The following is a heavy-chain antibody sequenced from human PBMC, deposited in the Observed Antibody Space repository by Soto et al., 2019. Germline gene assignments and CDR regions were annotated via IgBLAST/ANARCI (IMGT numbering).Heavy chain of an antibody. V-gene: IGHV1-2*02. CDR1: GYTFTGYY. J-gene: IGHJ4*02. CDR2: INPNSGGT. Sequence: ASGKVSCKASGYTFTGYYMHWVRQAPGQGLEWMGWINPNSGGTNYAQKFQGRVTMTRDTSISTAYMEMSRLRTDDSAVYYCARGWELIHFYFDSWGQGTLVAVSS. CDR3: ARGWELIHFYFDS. D-gene: IGHD1-26*01.